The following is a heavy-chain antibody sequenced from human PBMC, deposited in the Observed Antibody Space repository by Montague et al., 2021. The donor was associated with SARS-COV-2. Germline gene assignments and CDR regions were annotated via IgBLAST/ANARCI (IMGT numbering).Heavy chain of an antibody. CDR1: GGSFSGYY. CDR3: ARKGSGGSDLAY. D-gene: IGHD3-10*01. V-gene: IGHV4-34*01. Sequence: SETLSLTCAVYGGSFSGYYWSWIRQPPGKGLEWIGEINHSGSTNYNPSLKSRVTISVDKSWNQFSLRLTSVTAADTAIYYCARKGSGGSDLAYWGQGTLVTVSS. CDR2: INHSGST. J-gene: IGHJ4*02.